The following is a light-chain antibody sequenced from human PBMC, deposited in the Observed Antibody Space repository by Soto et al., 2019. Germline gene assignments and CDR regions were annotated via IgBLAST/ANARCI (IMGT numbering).Light chain of an antibody. CDR1: QTVNSNS. J-gene: IGKJ4*01. CDR3: QKYGSSPPT. V-gene: IGKV3-20*01. Sequence: EIVLTQSPGTLSLSPGETATLSCRASQTVNSNSLAWYQHKPGQAPRLLIYGTTSRATGVPDRFSGGGSGPAFTLTISGLEPEDFALYKCQKYGSSPPTFGGWTKVEIK. CDR2: GTT.